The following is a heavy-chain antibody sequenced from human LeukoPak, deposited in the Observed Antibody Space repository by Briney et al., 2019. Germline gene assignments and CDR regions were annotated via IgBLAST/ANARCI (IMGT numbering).Heavy chain of an antibody. Sequence: SETLSLTCTVSGGSISSYYWSWIRQPPGKGLEWIGYIYYSGSTYYNPSLKSRVTISVDTSKNQFSLKLSSVTAADTAVYYCAGASYDSSGVHWGQGTLVTVSS. CDR3: AGASYDSSGVH. J-gene: IGHJ4*02. CDR2: IYYSGST. CDR1: GGSISSYY. V-gene: IGHV4-59*01. D-gene: IGHD3-22*01.